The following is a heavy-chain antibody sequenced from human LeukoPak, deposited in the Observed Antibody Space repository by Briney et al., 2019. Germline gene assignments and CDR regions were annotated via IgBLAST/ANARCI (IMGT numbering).Heavy chain of an antibody. J-gene: IGHJ6*03. V-gene: IGHV4-39*07. CDR1: GGSISSSSYY. CDR2: IYYSGST. CDR3: ATGDPGIAAAGTLRYYYYYMDV. D-gene: IGHD6-13*01. Sequence: SETLSLTCTVSGGSISSSSYYWGWIRQPPGKGLEWIGSIYYSGSTYYNPSLKSRVTISVDTSKNQFSLKLSSVTAAETAVYYSATGDPGIAAAGTLRYYYYYMDVWGKGTTVTVSS.